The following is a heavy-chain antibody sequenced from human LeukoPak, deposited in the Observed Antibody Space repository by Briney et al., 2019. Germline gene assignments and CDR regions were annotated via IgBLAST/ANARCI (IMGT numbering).Heavy chain of an antibody. CDR3: ARGTYSGSYYVIY. Sequence: GGTLRLSCAASGFTFSDYYMSWIGQAQGKGRKGVYFISSSGSTIYYADSVKGRFTISRDNAKNSLYPQMNSLRAEDTAVYYCARGTYSGSYYVIYWGQGTLVTVSS. D-gene: IGHD1-26*01. CDR1: GFTFSDYY. J-gene: IGHJ4*02. CDR2: ISSSGSTI. V-gene: IGHV3-11*01.